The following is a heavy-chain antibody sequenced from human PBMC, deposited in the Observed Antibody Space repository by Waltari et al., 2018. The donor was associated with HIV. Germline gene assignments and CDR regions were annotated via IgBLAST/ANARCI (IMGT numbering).Heavy chain of an antibody. CDR3: ARGEYYYGSGLYNWFDP. D-gene: IGHD3-10*01. Sequence: EVQLVESGGGLVQPGGSLRLSCAASGLTFRSYDMPWASQHTGKGLEWVSAIGTAGDTYYPGSVKGRFTISRENAKNSLYLQMNSLRAGDTAVYYCARGEYYYGSGLYNWFDPWGQGTLVTVSS. CDR1: GLTFRSYD. CDR2: IGTAGDT. J-gene: IGHJ5*02. V-gene: IGHV3-13*01.